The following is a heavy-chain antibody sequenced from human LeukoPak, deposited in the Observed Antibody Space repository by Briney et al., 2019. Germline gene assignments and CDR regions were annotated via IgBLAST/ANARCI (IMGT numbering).Heavy chain of an antibody. J-gene: IGHJ4*02. CDR1: GLAFSNYG. CDR2: INGSGSTT. CDR3: AKDGNWARFEN. Sequence: GGSVRLSCAASGLAFSNYGMNWVSQAPGKGLEWVSGINGSGSTTYYADSVKGRFTISRDNSKNTLYLQMNSPRAEDTAAYYCAKDGNWARFENWGQGTLVTVSS. D-gene: IGHD7-27*01. V-gene: IGHV3-23*01.